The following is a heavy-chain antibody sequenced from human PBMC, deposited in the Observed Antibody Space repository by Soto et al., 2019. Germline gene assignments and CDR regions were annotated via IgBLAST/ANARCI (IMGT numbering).Heavy chain of an antibody. CDR2: ISYDGSNK. CDR1: GFTFSSYA. V-gene: IGHV3-30-3*01. Sequence: GGSLRLSCAASGFTFSSYAMHWARQAPGKGLEWVAVISYDGSNKYYADSVKGRFTISRDNSKNTLYLQMNSLRAEDTAVYYCARNPKSPGYSYGYYFDYWGQGTLVT. CDR3: ARNPKSPGYSYGYYFDY. D-gene: IGHD5-18*01. J-gene: IGHJ4*02.